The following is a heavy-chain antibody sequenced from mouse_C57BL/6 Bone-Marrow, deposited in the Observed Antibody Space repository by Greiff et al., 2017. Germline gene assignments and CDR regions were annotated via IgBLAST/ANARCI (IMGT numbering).Heavy chain of an antibody. V-gene: IGHV1-59*01. CDR3: ARHGNYDYWYFDV. Sequence: VKLQESGAELVRPGTSVKLSCKASGYTFTSYWMHWVKQRPGQGLEWIGVIDPSDSYTNYNQKFKGKATLTVDTSSSTAYMQLSSLTSEDSAVYYCARHGNYDYWYFDVWGTGTTVTVSS. J-gene: IGHJ1*03. D-gene: IGHD2-1*01. CDR1: GYTFTSYW. CDR2: IDPSDSYT.